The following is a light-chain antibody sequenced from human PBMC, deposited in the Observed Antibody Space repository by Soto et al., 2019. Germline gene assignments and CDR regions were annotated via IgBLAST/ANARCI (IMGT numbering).Light chain of an antibody. J-gene: IGKJ5*01. CDR3: QQYGSSAT. Sequence: EIVLTQSPGTLSLSPGESATLSCRASQSVSSSYLAWYQQKPGQAPRLLIYGASSRATGIPDRFSGSGSGTDFTLTISRLEPEDFAVYYCQQYGSSATFGQGTRLEN. V-gene: IGKV3-20*01. CDR1: QSVSSSY. CDR2: GAS.